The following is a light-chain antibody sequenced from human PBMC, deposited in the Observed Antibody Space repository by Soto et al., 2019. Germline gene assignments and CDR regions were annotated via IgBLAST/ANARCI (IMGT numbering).Light chain of an antibody. V-gene: IGKV3-20*01. CDR2: GAS. J-gene: IGKJ3*01. CDR1: QSVSRSY. Sequence: EIVLTQSPGTLSLSPGERATLSCRASQSVSRSYLAWYQQKPGQAPRLLIYGASSRATGIPDRFSGSGSATDFTLTISSLEREYFAVYYCQQYGSSPLFTFGHGTKVDIK. CDR3: QQYGSSPLFT.